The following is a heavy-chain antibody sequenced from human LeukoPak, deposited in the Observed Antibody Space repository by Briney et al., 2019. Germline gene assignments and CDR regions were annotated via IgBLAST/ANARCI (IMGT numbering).Heavy chain of an antibody. V-gene: IGHV3-48*03. CDR2: ISSSGSTI. D-gene: IGHD6-19*01. Sequence: GGSLRLSCAASGFTFSSYEMNWVRQAPGKGLEWVSYISSSGSTIYYADSVKGRFTISRDNAKNSLYLQMNSLRAEDTAVYYCARVGIAVAGSFDYWGQGTLVTVSS. CDR1: GFTFSSYE. CDR3: ARVGIAVAGSFDY. J-gene: IGHJ4*02.